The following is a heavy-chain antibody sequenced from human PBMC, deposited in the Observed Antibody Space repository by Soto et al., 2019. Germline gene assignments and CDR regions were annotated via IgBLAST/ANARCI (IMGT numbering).Heavy chain of an antibody. D-gene: IGHD3-22*01. CDR3: ARAAETYYYDSSGYYYTFDI. Sequence: QVQLQESGPGLVKPSQTLSLTCTVSGGSISSGDSYWSWIRQPPGRGLEWIGYIYCSGSTYYTPSRKSRVTISVDTSKNPFSLQLSSVTAADTAVYYCARAAETYYYDSSGYYYTFDIWGQGTMVTVSS. J-gene: IGHJ3*02. CDR1: GGSISSGDSY. CDR2: IYCSGST. V-gene: IGHV4-30-4*01.